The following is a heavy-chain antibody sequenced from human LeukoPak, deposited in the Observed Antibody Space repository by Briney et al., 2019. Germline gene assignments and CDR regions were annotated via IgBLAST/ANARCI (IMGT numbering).Heavy chain of an antibody. J-gene: IGHJ4*02. Sequence: SETLSLTCTVSGGSISSYYWSWIRQPPGKGLEWIGYIYYSGSTNYNPSLKSRVTISVDTSKNQFSLKLSSGTAADTAVYYCASEIYPATFDYWGQGTLVTVSS. CDR3: ASEIYPATFDY. CDR2: IYYSGST. CDR1: GGSISSYY. D-gene: IGHD2-15*01. V-gene: IGHV4-59*01.